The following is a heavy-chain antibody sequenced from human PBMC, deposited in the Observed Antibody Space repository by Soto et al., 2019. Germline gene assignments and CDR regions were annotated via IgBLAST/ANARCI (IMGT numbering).Heavy chain of an antibody. V-gene: IGHV3-23*01. D-gene: IGHD5-18*01. CDR2: ISGSGANT. Sequence: EVQLLESGGGLVQPGGSLRLSCAASGFTFSSYAMSWVHQAPGKGLEWVSAISGSGANTYYADSVKGRFTISRDNSKNTLYLQMNSLRAEDSAMYYCVRERSGYSYADSWGQGTLVTVSS. J-gene: IGHJ4*02. CDR1: GFTFSSYA. CDR3: VRERSGYSYADS.